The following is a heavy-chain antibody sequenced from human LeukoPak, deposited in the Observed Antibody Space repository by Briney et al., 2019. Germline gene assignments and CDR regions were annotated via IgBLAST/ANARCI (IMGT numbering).Heavy chain of an antibody. CDR3: ARLDSSPGFWYFDL. V-gene: IGHV4-39*07. D-gene: IGHD6-13*01. CDR1: GGSISSSSYY. CDR2: IYYSGST. Sequence: SETLSLTCTVSGGSISSSSYYWGWIRQPPGKGLEWIGSIYYSGSTYYNPSLKSRVTITVDTSKNQFSLKLSSVTAADTAVYYCARLDSSPGFWYFDLWGRGTLVTVSS. J-gene: IGHJ2*01.